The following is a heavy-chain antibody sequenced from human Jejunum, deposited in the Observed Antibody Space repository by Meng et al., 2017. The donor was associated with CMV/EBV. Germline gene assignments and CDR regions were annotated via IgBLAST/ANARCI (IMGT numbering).Heavy chain of an antibody. CDR3: ARDPSNTSGRYAYFDY. CDR1: GYTFTHHG. Sequence: QLQLLQSGAEVKKAGASVRVSCKASGYTFTHHGISWIRQAPGHGLEWMGWISCYNGDTNYAQKLQGRVTMTTDTSTNTAYMDLRGLRSDDTAVYYCARDPSNTSGRYAYFDYWGQGTLVTVSS. D-gene: IGHD6-19*01. J-gene: IGHJ4*02. V-gene: IGHV1-18*01. CDR2: ISCYNGDT.